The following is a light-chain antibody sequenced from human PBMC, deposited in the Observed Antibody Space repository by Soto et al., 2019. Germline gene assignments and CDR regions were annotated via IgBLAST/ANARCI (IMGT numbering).Light chain of an antibody. J-gene: IGKJ4*01. CDR3: QQFSSYPLT. Sequence: PGHSVTIPCRASQNIRNWLAWYQHRPGQAPRLLIYQTSIRASGVPARFSGSGSGTDFTLTISRLEPEDFAVYYCQQFSSYPLTFGGGTKVDIK. V-gene: IGKV3-20*01. CDR2: QTS. CDR1: QNIRNW.